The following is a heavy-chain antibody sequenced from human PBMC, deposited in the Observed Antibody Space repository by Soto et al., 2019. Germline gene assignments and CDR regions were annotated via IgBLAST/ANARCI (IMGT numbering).Heavy chain of an antibody. Sequence: GGSLRLSCTASGFTFGDYAMNWVRQAPGKGLEWVANLKQDGSEEYYVDSVKGRFTISRDNAKNSLYLQMNSLRAEDTAVYYCARVFDSSNYYRHFDNWGQGTLVTVSS. V-gene: IGHV3-7*04. CDR2: LKQDGSEE. J-gene: IGHJ4*02. D-gene: IGHD3-22*01. CDR1: GFTFGDYA. CDR3: ARVFDSSNYYRHFDN.